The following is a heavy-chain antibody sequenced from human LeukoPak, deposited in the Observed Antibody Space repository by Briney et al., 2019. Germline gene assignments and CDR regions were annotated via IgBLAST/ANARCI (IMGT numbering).Heavy chain of an antibody. V-gene: IGHV1-2*02. CDR3: ARVPLIDPAVPMAYYYMDV. J-gene: IGHJ6*03. D-gene: IGHD2-2*01. Sequence: ASVKVSCKASGYTFTGYYMHWVRQAPGQGLEWMGWINPNSGGTNHAQKFQGRVTMTRDTSISTAYMELSRLRSDDTAVYYCARVPLIDPAVPMAYYYMDVWGKGTTVTVSS. CDR2: INPNSGGT. CDR1: GYTFTGYY.